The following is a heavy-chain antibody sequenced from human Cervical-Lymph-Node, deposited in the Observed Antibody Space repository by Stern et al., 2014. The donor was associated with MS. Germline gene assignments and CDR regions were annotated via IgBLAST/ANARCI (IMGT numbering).Heavy chain of an antibody. J-gene: IGHJ4*02. Sequence: QVQLQQWGAGLLKPSETLSLTCAVYGGSFSGYYRSWIRQPPGKGLGWIGEINHSGSTNYTPSLKSRVTISVDTSKNQFSLKLSSVTAADTAVYYCACRRRGPIGYWGQGTLVTVSS. CDR2: INHSGST. V-gene: IGHV4-34*01. D-gene: IGHD3-10*01. CDR1: GGSFSGYY. CDR3: ACRRRGPIGY.